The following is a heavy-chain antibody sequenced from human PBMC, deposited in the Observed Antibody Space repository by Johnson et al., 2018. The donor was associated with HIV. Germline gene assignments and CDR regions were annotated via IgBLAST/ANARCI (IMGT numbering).Heavy chain of an antibody. Sequence: VLLVESGGGLVQPVGSLRLSCAASGFTFSTYAISWVRQAPGKGLEWVSVISGSGGGTYYADSVKGRFTISRDNSKNTLYLQMNSLRAEDTALYYCALRGNAFDIWGQGTMVTVSS. V-gene: IGHV3-23*04. CDR3: ALRGNAFDI. J-gene: IGHJ3*02. CDR1: GFTFSTYA. CDR2: ISGSGGGT. D-gene: IGHD3-9*01.